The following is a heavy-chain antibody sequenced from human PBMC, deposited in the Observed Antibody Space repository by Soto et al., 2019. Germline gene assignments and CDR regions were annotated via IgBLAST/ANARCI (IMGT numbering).Heavy chain of an antibody. Sequence: SETLSLTCTVSGGSISSSSYYWGWIRQPPGKGLEWIGSIYYSGSTYYNPSLKSRVTISVDTSKNQFSLKLSSVTAADTAVYYCARHGITMVRGVIIGWFDPWGQGTLVTVSS. V-gene: IGHV4-39*01. CDR1: GGSISSSSYY. D-gene: IGHD3-10*01. J-gene: IGHJ5*02. CDR3: ARHGITMVRGVIIGWFDP. CDR2: IYYSGST.